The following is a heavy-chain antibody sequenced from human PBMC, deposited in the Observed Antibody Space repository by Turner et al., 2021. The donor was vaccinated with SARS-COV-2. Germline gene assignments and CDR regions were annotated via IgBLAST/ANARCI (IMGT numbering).Heavy chain of an antibody. J-gene: IGHJ6*03. D-gene: IGHD1-26*01. CDR3: ARGGAGYYYYYMDV. V-gene: IGHV4-61*02. Sequence: QVQLQESGPGLVKHSQNLSHTCTVSGSPISSGRYYWSWIRQPAGKGLEWIGRSYTSGSTNYTPSLKSRDTISVDTSKNQFSLKLSSVTAADTAVYYCARGGAGYYYYYMDVWGKGTTVTVSS. CDR2: SYTSGST. CDR1: GSPISSGRYY.